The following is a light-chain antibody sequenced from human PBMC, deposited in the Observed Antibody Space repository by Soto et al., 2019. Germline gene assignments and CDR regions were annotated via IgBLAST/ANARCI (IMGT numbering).Light chain of an antibody. CDR3: SSYTSSSTRV. Sequence: QSVLTQPASVSGSPGQSITISCTGTSSDVGGYNYVSWYQQHPGKAPKLMIYDVSNRPSGVSNRFSGSKSGNTASLTISGLADEDEADYYRSSYTSSSTRVFGGGTQLTVL. V-gene: IGLV2-14*01. CDR1: SSDVGGYNY. J-gene: IGLJ2*01. CDR2: DVS.